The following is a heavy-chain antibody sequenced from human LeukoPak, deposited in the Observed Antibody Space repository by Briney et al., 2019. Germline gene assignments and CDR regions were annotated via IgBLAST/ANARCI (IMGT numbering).Heavy chain of an antibody. D-gene: IGHD2-15*01. CDR3: AKDQLTVVAATGY. J-gene: IGHJ4*02. Sequence: GGSLRLSCTASGFTFGDYAMSWVRQAPGKGLEWVGFIRSKAYGGTTEYAASVKGRFTISRDDSKSIAYLQMNSLKTEDTAVYYRAKDQLTVVAATGYWGQGTLVTVSS. CDR2: IRSKAYGGTT. V-gene: IGHV3-49*04. CDR1: GFTFGDYA.